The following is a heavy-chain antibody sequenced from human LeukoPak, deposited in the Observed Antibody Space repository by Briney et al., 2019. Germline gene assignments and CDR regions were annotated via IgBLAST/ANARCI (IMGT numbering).Heavy chain of an antibody. V-gene: IGHV4-4*07. CDR3: ARDHYYDSSGYDPTFDY. J-gene: IGHJ4*02. Sequence: SETLSLTCTVSGGSISSYYWSWIRQPAGKGLEWIGRIYTSGSTNYNPSLKSRVTMSVDTSKNQFSLKLSSETAADTAVYYCARDHYYDSSGYDPTFDYWGQGTLVTVSS. D-gene: IGHD3-22*01. CDR2: IYTSGST. CDR1: GGSISSYY.